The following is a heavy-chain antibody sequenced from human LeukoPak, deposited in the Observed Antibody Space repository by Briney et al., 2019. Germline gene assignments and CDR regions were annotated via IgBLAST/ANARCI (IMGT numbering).Heavy chain of an antibody. V-gene: IGHV3-64*01. CDR2: ISSNGGST. CDR3: ARARGYGGLHDAFDI. Sequence: GGSLRLSCAASGFTFSSYAMHWVRQAPGKGLEYVSAISSNGGSTYYANSVKGRFIISRDNSKNTLYLQMGSLRAEDMAVYYCARARGYGGLHDAFDIWGQGTMVTVSS. CDR1: GFTFSSYA. J-gene: IGHJ3*02. D-gene: IGHD4/OR15-4a*01.